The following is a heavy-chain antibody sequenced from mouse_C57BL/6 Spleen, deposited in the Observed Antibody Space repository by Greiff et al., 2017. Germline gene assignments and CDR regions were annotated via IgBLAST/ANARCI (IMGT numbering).Heavy chain of an antibody. CDR2: INPSTGGT. CDR3: ARWGGDY. V-gene: IGHV1-42*01. Sequence: EVQLQQSGPELVKPGASVKISCKASGYSFTGYDMNWVKQSPEKSLEWIGEINPSTGGTTYNQKFKAKATLTVDKSSSTAYMQLKSLTSEDSAVYYCARWGGDYWGQGTTLTVSS. CDR1: GYSFTGYD. J-gene: IGHJ2*01.